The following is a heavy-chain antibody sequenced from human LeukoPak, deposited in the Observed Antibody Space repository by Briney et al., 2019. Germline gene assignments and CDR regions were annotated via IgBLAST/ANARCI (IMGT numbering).Heavy chain of an antibody. V-gene: IGHV1-69*01. Sequence: ASVKVSCKASGGIFGRHGISWVRQAPGQGLEWMGGIISMFATTIYAEKFQGRLTITAEESTSTAYMELKSLTSEDTAVYFCARVPGVSMTPLYFFDFWGQGTLVTVYS. CDR3: ARVPGVSMTPLYFFDF. CDR1: GGIFGRHG. CDR2: IISMFATT. J-gene: IGHJ4*02.